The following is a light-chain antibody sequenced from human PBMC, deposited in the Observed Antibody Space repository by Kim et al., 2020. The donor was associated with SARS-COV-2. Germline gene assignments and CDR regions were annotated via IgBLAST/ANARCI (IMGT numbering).Light chain of an antibody. Sequence: DIQMTQSPFFLSASVGDRVAITCRASLHIKNYVNWYRQRAGKAPELLIYSASILQTGVPSRFSGRGFGTEFTLTIDSLRPEDFATYFCQASNAVPRAFGQGTKVDIK. CDR2: SAS. CDR1: LHIKNY. V-gene: IGKV1-39*01. CDR3: QASNAVPRA. J-gene: IGKJ1*01.